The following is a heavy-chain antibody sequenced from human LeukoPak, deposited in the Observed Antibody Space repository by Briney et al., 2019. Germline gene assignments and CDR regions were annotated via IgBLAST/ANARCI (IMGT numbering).Heavy chain of an antibody. V-gene: IGHV4-39*01. J-gene: IGHJ3*02. CDR1: GGSISSSSYY. D-gene: IGHD3-22*01. CDR3: ARHEIDYYDSSGYYWGAFDI. CDR2: IYYSGST. Sequence: SETLSLTCTVPGGSISSSSYYWGWIRQPPGKGLEWIGSIYYSGSTYYNPSLKSRVTISVDTSKNQFSLKLSSVTAADTAVYYCARHEIDYYDSSGYYWGAFDIWGQGTMVTVSS.